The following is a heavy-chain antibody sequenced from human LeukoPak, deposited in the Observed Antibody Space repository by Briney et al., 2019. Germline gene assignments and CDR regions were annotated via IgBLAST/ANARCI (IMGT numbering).Heavy chain of an antibody. J-gene: IGHJ5*02. CDR3: AMAFYYDSGDS. V-gene: IGHV3-23*01. Sequence: QPGGSLRLSCAATGFTFSKYPMSWVRQATGKGLEWICAISGHGASTYFADPMKGRFTISRDNSKDILYLQMNSLRAEDTAMYFCAMAFYYDSGDSWGQGTLVTVSS. CDR1: GFTFSKYP. D-gene: IGHD3-16*01. CDR2: ISGHGAST.